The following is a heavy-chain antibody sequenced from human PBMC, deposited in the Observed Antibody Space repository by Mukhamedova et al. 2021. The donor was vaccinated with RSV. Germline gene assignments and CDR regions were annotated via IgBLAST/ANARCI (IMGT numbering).Heavy chain of an antibody. D-gene: IGHD1-1*01. CDR2: IKQDGSEK. CDR3: ARRRTTGTAGYMGV. Sequence: GRQAPGKGLEWVANIKQDGSEKYYVDSVKGRFTISRDNAKNSLYLQMNSLRAEDTAVYYCARRRTTGTAGYMGVWGRGTTVTVSS. J-gene: IGHJ6*03. V-gene: IGHV3-7*01.